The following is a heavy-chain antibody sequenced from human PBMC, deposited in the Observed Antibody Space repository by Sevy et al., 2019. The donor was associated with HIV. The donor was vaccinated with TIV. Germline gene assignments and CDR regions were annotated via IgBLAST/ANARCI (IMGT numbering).Heavy chain of an antibody. CDR3: ARDGALGVAGAFDY. V-gene: IGHV3-30*04. J-gene: IGHJ4*02. CDR2: ISYDGSNK. CDR1: GFTFSSYA. Sequence: GGSLRLSCAASGFTFSSYAMHWVRQAPGKGLEWVAVISYDGSNKYYADSVKGRFTISRDNSKNTLYLQMNSLRAEDTAVYYCARDGALGVAGAFDYWGQGTLVTVSS. D-gene: IGHD6-19*01.